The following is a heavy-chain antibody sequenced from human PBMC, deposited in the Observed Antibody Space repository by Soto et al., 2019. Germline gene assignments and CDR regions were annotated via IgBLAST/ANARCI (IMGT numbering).Heavy chain of an antibody. CDR2: IYYSGST. CDR1: GGSISSGGYY. D-gene: IGHD1-7*01. CDR3: ARDKGTGTSFDY. V-gene: IGHV4-31*03. Sequence: PSETLSLTCTVSGGSISSGGYYWSWIRQHPGKGLEWIGYIYYSGSTYYNPSLKSRVTISVDTSKNQFSLKLSSVTAADTAVYYCARDKGTGTSFDYWGQGTLVTVSS. J-gene: IGHJ4*02.